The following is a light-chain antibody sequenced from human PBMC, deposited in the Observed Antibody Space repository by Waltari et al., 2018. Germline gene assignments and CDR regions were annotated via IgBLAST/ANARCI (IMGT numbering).Light chain of an antibody. Sequence: DFVLTQSPDSPAVSLGERATSNCTSTQNVFYSSSDKYYIAWCQQKTGRPPKLPIYGASTLESRVPERFSCSGSGTHFTLTISSLQAEDVAVYYCQQYYSPPPNTFGQGTRLEI. CDR3: QQYYSPPPNT. V-gene: IGKV4-1*01. J-gene: IGKJ2*01. CDR1: QNVFYSSSDKYY. CDR2: GAS.